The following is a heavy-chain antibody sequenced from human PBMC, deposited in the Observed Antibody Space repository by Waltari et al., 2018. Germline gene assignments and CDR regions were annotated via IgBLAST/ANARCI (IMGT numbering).Heavy chain of an antibody. Sequence: EVQLVESGGGLVQPGGSLRLSCAASGFTFSNYLMTWVRQARGKGREWVANIKQDGSEKYYVDSVKGRFTISRDNAKNSLYLQMNSLRAEDTAVYYCARGRATNDYWGQGTLVTVSS. CDR2: IKQDGSEK. J-gene: IGHJ4*02. CDR3: ARGRATNDY. V-gene: IGHV3-7*01. CDR1: GFTFSNYL.